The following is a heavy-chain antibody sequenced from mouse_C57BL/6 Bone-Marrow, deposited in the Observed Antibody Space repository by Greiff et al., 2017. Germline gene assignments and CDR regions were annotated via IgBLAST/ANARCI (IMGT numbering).Heavy chain of an antibody. CDR1: GYAFTNYL. CDR3: AREGDNSPGWAD. D-gene: IGHD3-2*02. V-gene: IGHV1-54*01. J-gene: IGHJ3*01. CDR2: INPGSGGT. Sequence: QVQLQQSGAELVRPGTSVKVSCKASGYAFTNYLIAWVKQRPGQGLEWIGVINPGSGGTNYNEKFKGKATLTADKSSRTDYMQISSLTSEDYAVYLCAREGDNSPGWADGGQGTLVTVSA.